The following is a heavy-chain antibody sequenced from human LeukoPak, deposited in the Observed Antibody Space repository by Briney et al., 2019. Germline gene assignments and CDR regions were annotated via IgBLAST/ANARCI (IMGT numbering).Heavy chain of an antibody. CDR3: ARGRGISGGIMGHYYDSSGRQQNGMDV. J-gene: IGHJ6*02. D-gene: IGHD3-22*01. Sequence: GASVKVSCKASGYTFTSYGISWVRQAPGQGLEWMGWISAYNGNTNYAQKLQGRVTMTTDTSTSTAYMELRSLRSDDTAVYYCARGRGISGGIMGHYYDSSGRQQNGMDVWGQGTTVTVSS. V-gene: IGHV1-18*01. CDR1: GYTFTSYG. CDR2: ISAYNGNT.